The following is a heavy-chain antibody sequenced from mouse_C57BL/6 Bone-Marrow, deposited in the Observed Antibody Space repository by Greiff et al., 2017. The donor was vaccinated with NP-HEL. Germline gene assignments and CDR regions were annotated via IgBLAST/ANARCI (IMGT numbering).Heavy chain of an antibody. Sequence: EVQLVESGPELVKPGASVKISCKASGYSFTGYYMNWVKQSPEKSLEWIGEINPSTGGTTYIQKFKAKATLTVDKSSSTAYMQLKSLTSEDSAVYYCARRAKIYYDYDRVYFDYWGQGTTLTVSS. CDR3: ARRAKIYYDYDRVYFDY. CDR1: GYSFTGYY. V-gene: IGHV1-42*01. J-gene: IGHJ2*01. CDR2: INPSTGGT. D-gene: IGHD2-4*01.